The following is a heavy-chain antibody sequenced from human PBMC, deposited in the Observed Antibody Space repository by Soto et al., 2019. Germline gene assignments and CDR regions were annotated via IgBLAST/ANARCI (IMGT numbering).Heavy chain of an antibody. D-gene: IGHD4-17*01. V-gene: IGHV3-33*01. CDR1: GFTFSSYG. J-gene: IGHJ5*02. CDR2: IWYDGSDK. CDR3: ARKVTSWFDP. Sequence: QVQLVESGGGVVQPGRSLRLSCAASGFTFSSYGLHWVRQAPGKGLEWVAVIWYDGSDKYYADSVKGRFTISRDNSKNTLDLQMNSLRAEDTAVYYCARKVTSWFDPWGQGTLVTVSS.